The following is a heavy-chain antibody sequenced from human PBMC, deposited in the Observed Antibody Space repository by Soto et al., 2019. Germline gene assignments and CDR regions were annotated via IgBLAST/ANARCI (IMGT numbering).Heavy chain of an antibody. CDR1: GFTFSSYA. J-gene: IGHJ4*02. CDR2: ISGSGGST. V-gene: IGHV3-23*01. D-gene: IGHD4-4*01. Sequence: GGSLRLSCAASGFTFSSYAMSWVRQAPGKGLEWVSAISGSGGSTYYADSVKGRFTISRDNSKNTLYLQMNSLRAEDTAVYYCAKDRFGYSNYGHRWDYWGQGTLVTVSS. CDR3: AKDRFGYSNYGHRWDY.